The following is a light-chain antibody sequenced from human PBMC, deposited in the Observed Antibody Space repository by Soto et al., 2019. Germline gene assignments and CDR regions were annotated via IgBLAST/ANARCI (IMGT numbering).Light chain of an antibody. CDR1: QDIKTF. CDR2: GAS. Sequence: DIQMTQSPSSLSVSVGDRVTITCQANQDIKTFLHWYQQKPGKAPKVLIYGASYLEPGVPSRFSGTGSGTDFTFTISSLQPEDFATYYCQQSYSTPPTFGGGTKVDIK. V-gene: IGKV1-33*01. CDR3: QQSYSTPPT. J-gene: IGKJ4*01.